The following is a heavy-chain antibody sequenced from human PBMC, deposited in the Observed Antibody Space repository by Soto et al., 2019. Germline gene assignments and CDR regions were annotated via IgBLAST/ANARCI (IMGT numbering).Heavy chain of an antibody. D-gene: IGHD3-10*01. V-gene: IGHV3-30*18. CDR2: ISHDGRNE. CDR3: AKDRGYDTMVRGVIAYGMDV. CDR1: GFTFSSNG. Sequence: QVQLVESGGGVVQPGRSLRLSCAASGFTFSSNGMHWVRQAPGKGLEWVAVISHDGRNEYYADSVTGQRTISRDNTKNTLYLQMSSVRGEDTAIYYCAKDRGYDTMVRGVIAYGMDVWGQGTTVTVSS. J-gene: IGHJ6*02.